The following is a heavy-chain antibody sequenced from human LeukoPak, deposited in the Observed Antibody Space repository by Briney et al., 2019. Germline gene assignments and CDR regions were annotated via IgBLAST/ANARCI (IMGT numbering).Heavy chain of an antibody. CDR1: GFTFSSYW. D-gene: IGHD3-10*01. CDR3: ARDLLDYGSAFDI. CDR2: IKQDGSEK. V-gene: IGHV3-7*01. Sequence: PGGSLRLSCAGSGFTFSSYWMSWVRQAPGKGLEWVANIKQDGSEKYYVDSVKGRFTISRDNAKNSLYLQMNSLRAEDTAVYYCARDLLDYGSAFDIWGQGTMVTVSS. J-gene: IGHJ3*02.